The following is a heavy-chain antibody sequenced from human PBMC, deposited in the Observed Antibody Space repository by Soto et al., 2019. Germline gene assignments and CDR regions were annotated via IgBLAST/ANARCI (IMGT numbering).Heavy chain of an antibody. V-gene: IGHV6-1*01. CDR1: GDRVSSNSAA. D-gene: IGHD1-7*01. Sequence: LQPLSLTCAISGDRVSSNSAAWNWIRQSPSRGLEWLGRTYYRSRWCNDYAVSVRSRITVNPDTSKNQFSLQLTSVTPEDAAVYYCAGTTSHYWYYMDVWGKGTTVTVYS. J-gene: IGHJ6*03. CDR3: AGTTSHYWYYMDV. CDR2: TYYRSRWCN.